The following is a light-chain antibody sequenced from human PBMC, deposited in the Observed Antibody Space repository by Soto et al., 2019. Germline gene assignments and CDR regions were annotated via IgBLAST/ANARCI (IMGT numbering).Light chain of an antibody. V-gene: IGLV2-23*02. CDR2: DVS. CDR1: DNDIGTYNL. J-gene: IGLJ1*01. CDR3: CSYGGSRPYV. Sequence: QSALTQPASVSGSPGQSITISCTGTDNDIGTYNLVSWYQQCPGTAPKVIIFDVSSRPSGVSSRFSGSKSGNTASLTISALQAEDEADYYCCSYGGSRPYVFGTGTQLTV.